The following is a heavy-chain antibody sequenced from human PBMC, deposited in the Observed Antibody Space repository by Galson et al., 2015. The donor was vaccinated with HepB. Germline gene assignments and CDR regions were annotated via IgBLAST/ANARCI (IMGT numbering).Heavy chain of an antibody. Sequence: CAISGDSVSSNSIAWNWIRQSPSRGLEWLGRTYYRFKWNNDYAVSVKSRITINPDTSKNQLSLQLKSVTPEDTAVYYCASGYSSGWFRYWGQGTLVTVSS. CDR2: TYYRFKWNN. CDR1: GDSVSSNSIA. D-gene: IGHD6-19*01. CDR3: ASGYSSGWFRY. V-gene: IGHV6-1*01. J-gene: IGHJ4*02.